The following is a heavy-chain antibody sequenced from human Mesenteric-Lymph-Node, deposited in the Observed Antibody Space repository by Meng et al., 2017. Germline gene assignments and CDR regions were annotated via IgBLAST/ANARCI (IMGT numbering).Heavy chain of an antibody. Sequence: QVQLQQWGAGLLKPSETLSLTCAIYGGSFGGYYWSWIRQPPGKGLEWIGEINHSGSTNYNPSLKSRVTISVDTSKNQFSLKLSSVTAADTAVYYCARAVSSDYWGQGTLVTVSS. CDR3: ARAVSSDY. V-gene: IGHV4-34*01. D-gene: IGHD3-3*02. CDR2: INHSGST. CDR1: GGSFGGYY. J-gene: IGHJ4*02.